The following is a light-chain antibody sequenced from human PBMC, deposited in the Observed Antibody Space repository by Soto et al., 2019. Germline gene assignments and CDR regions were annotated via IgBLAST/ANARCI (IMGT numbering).Light chain of an antibody. Sequence: QSALTQPASVSGSPGQSITISCTGTSSDVGSYHRVSWYQQHPGKAPKVMIYEGTKRPSGVSNRFSGSESGNTASLTISGLQAEDEAEYYCCSYADTSTYVFGSGTKLTVL. J-gene: IGLJ1*01. CDR2: EGT. CDR3: CSYADTSTYV. CDR1: SSDVGSYHR. V-gene: IGLV2-23*01.